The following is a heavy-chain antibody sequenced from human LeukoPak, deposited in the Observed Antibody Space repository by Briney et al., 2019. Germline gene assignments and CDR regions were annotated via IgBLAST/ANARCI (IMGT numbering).Heavy chain of an antibody. J-gene: IGHJ4*02. CDR2: ISSSNSTI. CDR3: ARDSPPDC. V-gene: IGHV3-48*01. Sequence: PGGSLSLSCAASGFTISSNSMNWVRQAQGQGLEWVSYISSSNSTIYYADPVEGRFTISRDNAKNSLYLQMNNLGADDTAVYYWARDSPPDCWGQGTLVTVSS. CDR1: GFTISSNS.